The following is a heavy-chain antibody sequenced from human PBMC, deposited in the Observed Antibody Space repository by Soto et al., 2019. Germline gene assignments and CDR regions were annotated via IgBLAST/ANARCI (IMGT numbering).Heavy chain of an antibody. Sequence: QVQLVQSGAEVKKPGSSVRVSCKASGGTFSSFTINWVRLAPGHGLQWMGGIIPFFGEATYAPKFHGRVTITADESTTTGYMELNSLRPDDTAVYYCATDPQAGTAYYYKYRLEVWGQGTTVTVSS. D-gene: IGHD6-19*01. V-gene: IGHV1-69*01. CDR2: IIPFFGEA. CDR3: ATDPQAGTAYYYKYRLEV. J-gene: IGHJ6*02. CDR1: GGTFSSFT.